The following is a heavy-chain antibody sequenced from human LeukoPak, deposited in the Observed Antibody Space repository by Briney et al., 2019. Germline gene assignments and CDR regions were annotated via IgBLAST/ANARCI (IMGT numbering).Heavy chain of an antibody. CDR1: GFTFSSYS. CDR3: ARADRLGAALLASFDY. Sequence: GGSLRLSCAASGFTFSSYSMNWVRQAPGKGLEWVSSISSSSSYIYYADSVKGRFTISRDNAKDSLYLQMNSLRAEDTAVYYCARADRLGAALLASFDYWGQGTLVTVSS. V-gene: IGHV3-21*01. J-gene: IGHJ4*02. CDR2: ISSSSSYI. D-gene: IGHD3-16*01.